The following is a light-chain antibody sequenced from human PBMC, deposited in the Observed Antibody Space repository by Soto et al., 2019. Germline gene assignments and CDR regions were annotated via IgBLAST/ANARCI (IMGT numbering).Light chain of an antibody. CDR3: QQRSNWPVT. CDR1: QSVSSY. J-gene: IGKJ1*01. CDR2: DAS. V-gene: IGKV3-11*01. Sequence: DIVLTQSPATLSLSPGERATLSCRASQSVSSYLAWYQQKPGQAPGLLIYDASSRATGIPARFSGSGSGTDFTLTISSLXPEDFAVYFCQQRSNWPVTFGQGTRVEIK.